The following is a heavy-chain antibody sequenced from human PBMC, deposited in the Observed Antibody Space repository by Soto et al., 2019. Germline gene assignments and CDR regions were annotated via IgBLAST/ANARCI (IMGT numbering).Heavy chain of an antibody. CDR2: INAGNGNT. Sequence: ASVKVSCKASGYTFTSYAMHWVRQAPGQRLEWMGWINAGNGNTKYSQKFQGRVTITRDTSASTAHMELSSLRSEDTAVYYCARDQDYYDSSGYYYYYYYGMDVWGQGTTVTVSS. CDR3: ARDQDYYDSSGYYYYYYYGMDV. J-gene: IGHJ6*02. V-gene: IGHV1-3*01. D-gene: IGHD3-22*01. CDR1: GYTFTSYA.